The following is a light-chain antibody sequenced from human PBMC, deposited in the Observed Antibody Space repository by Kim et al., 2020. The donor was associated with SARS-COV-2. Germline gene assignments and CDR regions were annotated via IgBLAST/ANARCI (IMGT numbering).Light chain of an antibody. CDR2: SAS. CDR3: HQYNDCPTRDT. CDR1: QSVSSN. Sequence: YPGERAALSCRARQSVSSNLAWYQQKPGQAPRLHIYSASTRATGIPTRFSGSGTGTEFTLTISSLRSEDFAIYYCHQYNDCPTRDTFGQGTKLEI. J-gene: IGKJ2*01. V-gene: IGKV3-15*01.